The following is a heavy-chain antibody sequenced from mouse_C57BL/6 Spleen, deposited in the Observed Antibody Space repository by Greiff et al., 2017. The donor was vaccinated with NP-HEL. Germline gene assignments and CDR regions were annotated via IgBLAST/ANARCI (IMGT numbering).Heavy chain of an antibody. V-gene: IGHV1-80*01. D-gene: IGHD4-1*01. CDR3: ARGNWYYYAMDY. J-gene: IGHJ4*01. CDR1: GYAFSSYW. CDR2: IYPGDGDT. Sequence: VQLQQSGAELVKPGASVKISCKASGYAFSSYWMNWVKQRPGKGLEWIGQIYPGDGDTNYNGKFKGKATLTADKSSSTAYMQLSSLTSEDSAVYFGARGNWYYYAMDYWGQGTSVTVSS.